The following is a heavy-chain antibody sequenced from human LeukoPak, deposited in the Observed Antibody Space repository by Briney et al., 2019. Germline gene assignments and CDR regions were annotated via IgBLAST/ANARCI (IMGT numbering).Heavy chain of an antibody. D-gene: IGHD3-3*01. CDR3: ARHNYDFWSGYYEQGRFDP. CDR2: IYYSGST. V-gene: IGHV4-59*08. J-gene: IGHJ5*02. CDR1: GGSISSYY. Sequence: PSETLSLTCTVSGGSISSYYWSWIRQPPGKGLEWIGYIYYSGSTNYNPSLKSRVTISVDTSKNQFSLKLSSVTAADTAVYYCARHNYDFWSGYYEQGRFDPWGQGTLVTVSS.